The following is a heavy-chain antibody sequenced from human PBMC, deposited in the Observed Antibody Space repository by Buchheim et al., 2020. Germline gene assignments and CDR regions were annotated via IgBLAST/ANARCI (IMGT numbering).Heavy chain of an antibody. Sequence: QVQVVESGGGVVQPGRSLRLSCAASGFTFTSYAMHWVRQAPGKWLEWVAVISYDGSKIYYADSVKGRFTISRDNSKNTLYLQVNSLRAEDTSVYYCARDRAYLFWGRYYGMDVWGQGTT. CDR3: ARDRAYLFWGRYYGMDV. J-gene: IGHJ6*02. V-gene: IGHV3-30-3*01. CDR1: GFTFTSYA. CDR2: ISYDGSKI. D-gene: IGHD3-10*02.